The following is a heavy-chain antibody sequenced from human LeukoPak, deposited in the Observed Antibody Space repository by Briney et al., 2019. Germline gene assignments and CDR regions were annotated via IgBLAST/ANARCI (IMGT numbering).Heavy chain of an antibody. V-gene: IGHV3-23*01. D-gene: IGHD5-18*01. CDR2: ISGSGGST. Sequence: GGSLRLSCAASGFTFSSYAMSWVRQAPGKGLEWVSAISGSGGSTYYADSVKGRFTISRDNSKNTLYLQMNSLRAEDTAVYYCAKAGDTIQLWLGDYFDYWGQGTLVTVSS. CDR3: AKAGDTIQLWLGDYFDY. J-gene: IGHJ4*02. CDR1: GFTFSSYA.